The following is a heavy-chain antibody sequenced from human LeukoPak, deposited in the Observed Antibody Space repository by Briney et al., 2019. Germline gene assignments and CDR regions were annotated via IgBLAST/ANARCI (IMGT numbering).Heavy chain of an antibody. CDR1: GFTFSSYS. CDR2: ISSSSYI. CDR3: ARLSPVGGSYDVY. J-gene: IGHJ4*02. V-gene: IGHV3-21*01. Sequence: PGGSLRLSCAASGFTFSSYSMNWVRQAPGKGLEWVSSISSSSYIYYADSVKGRFTISRDNAKNSLYLQMNSLRAEDTAVYYCARLSPVGGSYDVYWGQGTLVTVSS. D-gene: IGHD3-16*01.